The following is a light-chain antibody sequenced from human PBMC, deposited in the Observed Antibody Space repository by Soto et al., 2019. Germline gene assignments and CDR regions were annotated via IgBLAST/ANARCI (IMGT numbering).Light chain of an antibody. Sequence: QSALTQPASVSGSPGQSITISCTGTSSDVGCYNLVSWYQQHPGKAPKLMIYEGSKRPSGVSNRFSGSKSGNTASLTSSGLQAEDEADYYCCSYAGSSRVFGGGTKLTVL. CDR3: CSYAGSSRV. J-gene: IGLJ3*02. V-gene: IGLV2-23*01. CDR1: SSDVGCYNL. CDR2: EGS.